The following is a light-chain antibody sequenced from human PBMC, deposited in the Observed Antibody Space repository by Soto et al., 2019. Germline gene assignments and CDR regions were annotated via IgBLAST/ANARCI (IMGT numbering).Light chain of an antibody. CDR1: SSDVGSYNL. V-gene: IGLV2-23*01. Sequence: QSALTQPASVAGSPGQSITISCTGTSSDVGSYNLVSWYQQHPGKAPQLMIYEGSKRPSGVSNRFSGSKSGNTASLTISGRQAEDEADYYCCSCAGSSTLVFGGGTQLAV. CDR3: CSCAGSSTLV. J-gene: IGLJ3*02. CDR2: EGS.